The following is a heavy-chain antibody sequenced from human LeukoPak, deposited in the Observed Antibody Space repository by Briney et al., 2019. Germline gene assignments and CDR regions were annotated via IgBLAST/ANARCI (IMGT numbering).Heavy chain of an antibody. V-gene: IGHV4-59*01. CDR1: GGSISSYY. J-gene: IGHJ6*03. CDR2: IYYSGST. D-gene: IGHD6-6*01. CDR3: ARGRIAARLYYYYYYMDV. Sequence: SETLSLTCTVSGGSISSYYWSWIRHPPGKGLEWIGYIYYSGSTNYNPSLKSRVTISVDTSKNQFSLKLSSVTAADTAVYYCARGRIAARLYYYYYYMDVWGKGTTVTVSS.